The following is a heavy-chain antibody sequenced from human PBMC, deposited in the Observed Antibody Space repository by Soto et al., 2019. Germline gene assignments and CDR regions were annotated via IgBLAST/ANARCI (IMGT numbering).Heavy chain of an antibody. J-gene: IGHJ5*02. CDR1: GGSISSYY. CDR2: IYYSGST. V-gene: IGHV4-59*01. CDR3: ARGKSKYSSSWYDNWFDP. D-gene: IGHD6-13*01. Sequence: PSETLSLTCTVSGGSISSYYWSWIRQPPGKGLEWIGYIYYSGSTNYNPSLKSRVTISVDTSKNQFSLRLSSVTAADTAVYYCARGKSKYSSSWYDNWFDPWGQGTLVTVSS.